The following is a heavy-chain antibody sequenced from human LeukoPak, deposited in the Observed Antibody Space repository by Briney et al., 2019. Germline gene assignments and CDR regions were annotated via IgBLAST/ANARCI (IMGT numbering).Heavy chain of an antibody. V-gene: IGHV4-4*09. J-gene: IGHJ5*02. Sequence: PSETLSLTCTVSGGSISSYYWSWIRQPPGKGLEWIGYIYTSGSTNYNPSLKSRVTISVDTSKNQFSLKLSSVTAADTAVYYCARLDPYCSSTSCWSDPWGQGTLVTVSS. CDR1: GGSISSYY. D-gene: IGHD2-2*01. CDR3: ARLDPYCSSTSCWSDP. CDR2: IYTSGST.